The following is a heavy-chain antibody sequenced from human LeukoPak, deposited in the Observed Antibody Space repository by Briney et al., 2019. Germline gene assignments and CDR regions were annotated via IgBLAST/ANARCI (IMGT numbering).Heavy chain of an antibody. D-gene: IGHD3-22*01. Sequence: GASVKVSCMASGYTFTGYYMHWVRQAPGQGLEWMGWINPKSGGTNYAQKFQGRVTMTRDTSISTAYMELSRLRSDDTAVYYCAREYYDSSGYYYFDYWGQGTLVTVSS. V-gene: IGHV1-2*02. CDR1: GYTFTGYY. CDR2: INPKSGGT. J-gene: IGHJ4*02. CDR3: AREYYDSSGYYYFDY.